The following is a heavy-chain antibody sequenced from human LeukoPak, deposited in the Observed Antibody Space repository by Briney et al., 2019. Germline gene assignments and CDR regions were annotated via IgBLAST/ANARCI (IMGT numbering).Heavy chain of an antibody. Sequence: GGSLRLSCVGSGFTFSNYAMSWVRQAPGKGLEWVAVIYSDGRTYYTDSVKGRFTISRDNSKNTLYLQMNSLRAEDTAVYYCARDTRKIDWTLGTFDVWGQGTMVTVSS. CDR2: IYSDGRT. CDR1: GFTFSNYA. D-gene: IGHD3-9*01. CDR3: ARDTRKIDWTLGTFDV. J-gene: IGHJ3*01. V-gene: IGHV3-53*01.